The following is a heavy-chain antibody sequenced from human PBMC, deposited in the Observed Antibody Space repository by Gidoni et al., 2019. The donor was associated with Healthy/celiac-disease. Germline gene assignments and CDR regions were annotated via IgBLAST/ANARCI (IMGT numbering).Heavy chain of an antibody. CDR3: AREVVVAAIPYYYYYMDV. D-gene: IGHD2-15*01. CDR1: GCSICSYY. J-gene: IGHJ6*03. V-gene: IGHV4-59*01. Sequence: QVQLQASGPGLVKPSETLSLTCTVSGCSICSYYWRWIRQPPGKGLEWIGYISDSGITNYNPPLKSRVTISVDTSKNQFFLKLSSGTAADTAVYYCAREVVVAAIPYYYYYMDVWGKGTTVTVSS. CDR2: ISDSGIT.